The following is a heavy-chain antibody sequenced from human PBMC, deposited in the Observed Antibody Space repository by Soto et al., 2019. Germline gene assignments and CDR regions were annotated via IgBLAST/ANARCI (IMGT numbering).Heavy chain of an antibody. V-gene: IGHV3-30-3*01. CDR1: GFTFSSYA. J-gene: IGHJ3*02. CDR3: ASGAPAPPEGIIEQWLVLDPGAFDI. Sequence: QVQLVESGGGVVQPGRSLRLSCAASGFTFSSYAMNWVRQAPGKGLEWVAVISYDGSNKYYADSVQGRVTISRDKYKNSGYLRMNILRAEDTDVYYCASGAPAPPEGIIEQWLVLDPGAFDIWGQGTMVTVSS. CDR2: ISYDGSNK. D-gene: IGHD6-19*01.